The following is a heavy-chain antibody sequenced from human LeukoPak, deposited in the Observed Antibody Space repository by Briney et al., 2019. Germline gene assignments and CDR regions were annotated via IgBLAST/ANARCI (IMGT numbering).Heavy chain of an antibody. D-gene: IGHD6-13*01. V-gene: IGHV4-59*01. Sequence: KPSETLSLTCTVSGGSMSSYYWSWIRQPPGKGLEWIGYIYYSGSTNYNPSLKSRVTISVDTSKNQFSLKLSSVTAADTAVYYCARAGYSSSWYYYYGMDVWGQGTTVTVSS. CDR3: ARAGYSSSWYYYYGMDV. J-gene: IGHJ6*02. CDR1: GGSMSSYY. CDR2: IYYSGST.